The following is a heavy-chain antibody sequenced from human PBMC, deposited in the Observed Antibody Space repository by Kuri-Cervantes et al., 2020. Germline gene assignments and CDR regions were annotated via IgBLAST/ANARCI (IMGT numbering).Heavy chain of an antibody. V-gene: IGHV4-31*03. Sequence: LRLSCTVSGGSISSGGYYWSWIRQRPGKGLEWIGYIYYSGSTYYNPSLKSRVTISVDTSKNQFSLKLSSVTAADTAVYYCARGGNYYDKGRTFDIWGQGTMVTVSS. CDR2: IYYSGST. CDR1: GGSISSGGYY. D-gene: IGHD3-22*01. J-gene: IGHJ3*02. CDR3: ARGGNYYDKGRTFDI.